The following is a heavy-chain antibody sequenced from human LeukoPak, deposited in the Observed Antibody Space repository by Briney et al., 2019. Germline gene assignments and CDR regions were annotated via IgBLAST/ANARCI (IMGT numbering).Heavy chain of an antibody. Sequence: ASVKVSCKASGYRFTSYVISWVRQAPGQGLEWMGWISAYNGNTNYAQKLQGRVTMTTDTSTSTAYMELRSLRSDDTAVYYCARAPVDFWSGYFSGWNDYWGQGTLVTVSS. D-gene: IGHD3-3*01. V-gene: IGHV1-18*01. CDR3: ARAPVDFWSGYFSGWNDY. CDR2: ISAYNGNT. J-gene: IGHJ4*02. CDR1: GYRFTSYV.